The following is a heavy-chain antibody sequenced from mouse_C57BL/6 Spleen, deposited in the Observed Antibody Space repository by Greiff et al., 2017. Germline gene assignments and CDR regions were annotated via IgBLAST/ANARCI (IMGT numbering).Heavy chain of an antibody. D-gene: IGHD1-1*01. CDR3: ARPYGSSYAMDY. CDR2: IYPGDGDT. V-gene: IGHV1-80*01. J-gene: IGHJ4*01. CDR1: GYAFSSYW. Sequence: VQLHQSGAELVKPGASVKISCKASGYAFSSYWMNWVKQRPGKGLEWIGQIYPGDGDTNYNGKFKGKATLTADKSSSTAYMQLSSLTSEDSAVYFCARPYGSSYAMDYWGQGTSVTVSS.